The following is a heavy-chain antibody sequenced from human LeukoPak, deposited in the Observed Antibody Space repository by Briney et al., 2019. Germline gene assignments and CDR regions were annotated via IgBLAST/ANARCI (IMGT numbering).Heavy chain of an antibody. CDR2: IIPIFGTA. Sequence: ASVKVSCKASGYTFTRNGISWVRQAPGQGLEWMGGIIPIFGTANYAQKFQGRVTITADKSTSTAYMELSSLRSEDTAVYYCARDRRYYGSGSYQEYFQHWGQGTLVTVSS. CDR1: GYTFTRNG. V-gene: IGHV1-69*06. CDR3: ARDRRYYGSGSYQEYFQH. J-gene: IGHJ1*01. D-gene: IGHD3-10*01.